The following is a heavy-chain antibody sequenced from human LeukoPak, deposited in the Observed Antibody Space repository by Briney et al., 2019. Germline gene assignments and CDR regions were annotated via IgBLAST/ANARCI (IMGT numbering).Heavy chain of an antibody. V-gene: IGHV1-8*01. J-gene: IGHJ6*02. CDR1: GYTFTSYD. Sequence: GASVNVSCKASGYTFTSYDINWVRQATGQGLEWMGWMNPNSGNTGFAQKFQGRVTMTRNTSISTAYMELSSLRSEDTAVYYCARGRYYDSSGYWVNSYYYGMDVWGQGTTVTVSS. D-gene: IGHD3-22*01. CDR3: ARGRYYDSSGYWVNSYYYGMDV. CDR2: MNPNSGNT.